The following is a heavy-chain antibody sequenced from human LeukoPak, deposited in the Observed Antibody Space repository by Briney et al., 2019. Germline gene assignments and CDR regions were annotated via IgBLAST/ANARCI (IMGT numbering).Heavy chain of an antibody. V-gene: IGHV4-61*02. CDR3: AREVGPKTFDI. J-gene: IGHJ3*02. CDR2: IYTSGST. Sequence: SETLSLTCTVSGGSISSGSYYWSWIRQPAGKGLEWIGRIYTSGSTNYNPSLKSRVTISVDTSKNQFSLKLSSVTAADTAVYYCAREVGPKTFDIWGQGTMVTVSS. CDR1: GGSISSGSYY.